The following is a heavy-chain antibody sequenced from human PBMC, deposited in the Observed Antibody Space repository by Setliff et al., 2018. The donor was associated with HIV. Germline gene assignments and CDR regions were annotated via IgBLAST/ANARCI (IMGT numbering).Heavy chain of an antibody. CDR2: IYYSGST. CDR3: ARHVGYSSSSLDY. Sequence: SETLSLTCTVSGGSISNYYWSWIRQPPGKGLEWIGYIYYSGSTTYNPSLESRVTISVDTSKNQFSLKLSSVTAADTAVYYCARHVGYSSSSLDYWGQGTLVTVSS. CDR1: GGSISNYY. J-gene: IGHJ4*02. D-gene: IGHD6-6*01. V-gene: IGHV4-59*08.